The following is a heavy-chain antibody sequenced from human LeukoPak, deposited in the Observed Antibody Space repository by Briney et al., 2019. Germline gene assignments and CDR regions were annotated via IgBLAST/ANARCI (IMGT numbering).Heavy chain of an antibody. Sequence: SETLSLTCAVYGGSFSGYYWSWIRQPPGKGLEWIGEINHSGSTNYNPSLKSRVTISLDTSKNQFSLKLSSVTAADTAVYYCARPQRYSMYALDYWGQGTLVTVSS. CDR3: ARPQRYSMYALDY. CDR2: INHSGST. J-gene: IGHJ4*02. CDR1: GGSFSGYY. D-gene: IGHD5/OR15-5a*01. V-gene: IGHV4-34*01.